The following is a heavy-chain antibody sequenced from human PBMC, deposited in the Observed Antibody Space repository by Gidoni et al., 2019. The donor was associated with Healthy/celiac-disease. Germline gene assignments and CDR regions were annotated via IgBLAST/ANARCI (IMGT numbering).Heavy chain of an antibody. J-gene: IGHJ6*02. D-gene: IGHD4-17*01. Sequence: EVQLVESGGGLVKPGGSLRLSCAASGFTFSNAGMSWGRQAPGKGLEWVGRIKSKTDGGTTDYAAPVKGRFTISRDDSKNTLYLQMNSLKTEDTAVYYCTTDQGGPYGDYGDYYGMDVWGQGTTVTVSS. CDR3: TTDQGGPYGDYGDYYGMDV. CDR1: GFTFSNAG. V-gene: IGHV3-15*01. CDR2: IKSKTDGGTT.